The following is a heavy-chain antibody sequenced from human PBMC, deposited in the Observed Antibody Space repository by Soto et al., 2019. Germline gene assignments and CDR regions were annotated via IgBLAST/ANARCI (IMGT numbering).Heavy chain of an antibody. CDR3: VRHLLYNWNAFEY. Sequence: QVPLVESGGGVVQPGKSLRLSCAASGFEFTSYAMHWVRQAPGKGLEWVSLVSYGTANTYYADSVKGRFTISRDNSKNTVYLQMDSLRPEDTAVYYCVRHLLYNWNAFEYWGQGTLVTVSS. D-gene: IGHD1-20*01. CDR1: GFEFTSYA. J-gene: IGHJ4*02. CDR2: VSYGTANT. V-gene: IGHV3-30-3*01.